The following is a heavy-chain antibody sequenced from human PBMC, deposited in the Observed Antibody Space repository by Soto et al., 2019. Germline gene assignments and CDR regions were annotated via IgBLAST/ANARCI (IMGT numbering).Heavy chain of an antibody. D-gene: IGHD1-26*01. CDR3: SGGVGDAF. CDR1: GFSFRSDW. V-gene: IGHV3-7*01. Sequence: EDQLVESGGGLVQPGGSLRLTCAVSGFSFRSDWMNWVRQAPGKGLEWVAHTNQDGSEKYYLDSVKGRFTIFRDKAKKSLYRKMNSLSDEDTDVYCCSGGVGDAFWGQGTLVTVSS. CDR2: TNQDGSEK. J-gene: IGHJ4*02.